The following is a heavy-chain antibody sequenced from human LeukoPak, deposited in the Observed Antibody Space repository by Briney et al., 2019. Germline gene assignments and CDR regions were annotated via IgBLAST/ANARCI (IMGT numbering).Heavy chain of an antibody. D-gene: IGHD1-1*01. V-gene: IGHV3-15*01. Sequence: PGGSLRLSCAASGFTLTNAWMSWVRQAPGKGLEWVGRIKSNSAGGTTDYAAPVKGRFTISRDDSKNTLYLQMNGLKTEDTAVYYCTSPGNISALVGDCWGQGTLVTVSS. CDR2: IKSNSAGGTT. CDR3: TSPGNISALVGDC. CDR1: GFTLTNAW. J-gene: IGHJ4*02.